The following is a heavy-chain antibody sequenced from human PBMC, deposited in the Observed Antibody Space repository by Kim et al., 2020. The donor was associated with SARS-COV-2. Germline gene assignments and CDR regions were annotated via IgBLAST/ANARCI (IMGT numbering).Heavy chain of an antibody. CDR2: ISAYNGNT. J-gene: IGHJ6*02. V-gene: IGHV1-18*01. CDR3: ARWGIVVVPAAPPGYYYGMDV. CDR1: GYTFTSYG. Sequence: ASVKVSCKASGYTFTSYGISWVRQAPGQGLEWMGWISAYNGNTNYAQKLQGRVTMTTDTSTSTAYMELRSLRSDDTAVYYRARWGIVVVPAAPPGYYYGMDVWGQGTTVTVSS. D-gene: IGHD2-2*01.